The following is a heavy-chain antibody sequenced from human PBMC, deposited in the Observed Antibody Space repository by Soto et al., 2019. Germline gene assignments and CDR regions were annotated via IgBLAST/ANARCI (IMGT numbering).Heavy chain of an antibody. CDR3: ARGLYSSPAYFFDS. CDR2: INPKSGGT. D-gene: IGHD6-13*01. Sequence: QVQLVQSGAEVRKPGASVKVSCNVTGYTFSGHYLHWVRQAPGQGLEWMGWINPKSGGTNYAQKFQDRVTMTADTSVSAASMELTSLRYDDTAVVYCARGLYSSPAYFFDSWGQGTLVTVSS. V-gene: IGHV1-2*02. J-gene: IGHJ4*02. CDR1: GYTFSGHY.